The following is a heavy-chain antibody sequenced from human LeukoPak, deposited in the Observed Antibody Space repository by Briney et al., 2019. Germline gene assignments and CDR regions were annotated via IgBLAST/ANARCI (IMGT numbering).Heavy chain of an antibody. CDR3: AKDGGGYYPSYYYYMDV. CDR2: IRYDGGNK. CDR1: GLTFSSYG. V-gene: IGHV3-30*02. D-gene: IGHD3-22*01. J-gene: IGHJ6*03. Sequence: PGGSLRLSCEASGLTFSSYGMHWVRQAPGKGLEWVAFIRYDGGNKYYADSVKGRFTISRDNSKNTLYLQMNSLRAEDTAVYYCAKDGGGYYPSYYYYMDVWGKGTTVTISS.